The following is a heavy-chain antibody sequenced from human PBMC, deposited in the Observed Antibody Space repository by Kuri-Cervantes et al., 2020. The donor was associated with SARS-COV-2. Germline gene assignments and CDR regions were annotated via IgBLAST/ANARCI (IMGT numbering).Heavy chain of an antibody. J-gene: IGHJ6*02. Sequence: ETLSLTCAASGFTFSSYAMTWVRQAPGKGLEWVSGISEGGDITDYADSVKGRFTISRDSSKNTLYLQMSSLRAEDTAVYYCARGPYYYDSSGYYSGYLGYYYYGMDVWGQGTTVTVSS. CDR2: ISEGGDIT. V-gene: IGHV3-23*01. D-gene: IGHD3-22*01. CDR3: ARGPYYYDSSGYYSGYLGYYYYGMDV. CDR1: GFTFSSYA.